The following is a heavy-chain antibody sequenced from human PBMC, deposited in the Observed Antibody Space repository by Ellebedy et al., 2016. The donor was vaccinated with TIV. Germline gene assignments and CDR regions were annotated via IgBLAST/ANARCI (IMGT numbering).Heavy chain of an antibody. V-gene: IGHV4-39*01. D-gene: IGHD1-1*01. Sequence: SETLSLTXTVSGGSISSSSYYWGWIRQPPGKGLEWIGSIYYSGSTYYNPSLKSRVTISVDTSKNQFSLKLSSVTAADTAVYYCARHGGYRRWFDPWGQGTLVTVSS. CDR2: IYYSGST. CDR1: GGSISSSSYY. J-gene: IGHJ5*02. CDR3: ARHGGYRRWFDP.